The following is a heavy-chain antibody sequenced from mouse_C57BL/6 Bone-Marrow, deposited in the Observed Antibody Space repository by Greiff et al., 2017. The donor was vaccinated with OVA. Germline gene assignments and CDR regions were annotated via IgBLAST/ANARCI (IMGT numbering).Heavy chain of an antibody. J-gene: IGHJ3*01. V-gene: IGHV1-59*01. D-gene: IGHD1-1*01. CDR2: IDPSDSYT. CDR1: GYTFTSYW. Sequence: QVQLQQPGAELVRPGTSVKLSCKASGYTFTSYWMHWVKQRPGQGLEWIGVIDPSDSYTNYNPKFKGKATLTVDTSSSTAYMQLSSLTSEDSAVYYCARDRYYYGSSYVGFAYWGQGTLVTVSA. CDR3: ARDRYYYGSSYVGFAY.